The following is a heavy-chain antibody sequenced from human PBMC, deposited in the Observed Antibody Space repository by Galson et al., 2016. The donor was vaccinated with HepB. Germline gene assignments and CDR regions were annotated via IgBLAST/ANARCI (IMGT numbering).Heavy chain of an antibody. D-gene: IGHD2-2*01. CDR1: GGSVSSGSYF. Sequence: TLSLTCSVSGGSVSSGSYFWGWIRQHPGKGLAGKGLEWIGYISYSGFTYYNPSLKSRVSISMDTSEKQFSLHLTSVTAADTAVYYCARSYCNSASCMGWYFDLWGRGTLVTVSS. J-gene: IGHJ2*01. V-gene: IGHV4-31*03. CDR2: ISYSGFT. CDR3: ARSYCNSASCMGWYFDL.